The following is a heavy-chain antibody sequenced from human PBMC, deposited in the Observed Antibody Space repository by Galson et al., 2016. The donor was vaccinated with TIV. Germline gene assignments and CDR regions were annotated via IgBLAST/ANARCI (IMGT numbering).Heavy chain of an antibody. J-gene: IGHJ4*02. V-gene: IGHV3-23*01. CDR1: GFTFHSYA. D-gene: IGHD4/OR15-4a*01. CDR2: MTGSAGGT. CDR3: AKDRSWFPDGASDY. Sequence: SLRLSCASSGFTFHSYAMSWVRQAPGKGLEWVSPMTGSAGGTYYADSVKGRFTISRDNFKKTLYLQMNSLRAADTAVYYCAKDRSWFPDGASDYWGQGTLVVVSS.